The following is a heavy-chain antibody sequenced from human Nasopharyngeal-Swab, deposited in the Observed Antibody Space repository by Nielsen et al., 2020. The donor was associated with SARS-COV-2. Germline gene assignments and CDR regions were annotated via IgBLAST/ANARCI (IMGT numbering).Heavy chain of an antibody. J-gene: IGHJ4*02. D-gene: IGHD3-3*01. Sequence: WIRQPPGKGLEWIGYIYYSGSTNYNPSLKSRVTISVDTSKNQISLKLSSVTAADTAVYYCARGGRGIFGVVTNFDYWGQGTLVTVSS. CDR3: ARGGRGIFGVVTNFDY. V-gene: IGHV4-59*01. CDR2: IYYSGST.